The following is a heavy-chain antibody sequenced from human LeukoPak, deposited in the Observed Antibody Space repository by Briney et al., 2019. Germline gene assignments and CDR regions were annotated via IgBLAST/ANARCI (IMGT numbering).Heavy chain of an antibody. J-gene: IGHJ6*03. CDR3: ARGRILRIAKYYMDV. V-gene: IGHV4-39*07. D-gene: IGHD2-15*01. CDR2: IYYSGST. Sequence: SETLSLTCTVSGGSISSSIYYWGWIRQSPRKGLEWIGSIYYSGSTNYNPSLKSRVTISVDTSKNQVSLKLSSVTAADTAVYYCARGRILRIAKYYMDVWGKGTTVTISS. CDR1: GGSISSSIYY.